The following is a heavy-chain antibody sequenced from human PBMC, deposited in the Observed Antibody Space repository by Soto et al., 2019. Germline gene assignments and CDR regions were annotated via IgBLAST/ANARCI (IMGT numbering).Heavy chain of an antibody. Sequence: PGRCRRPSCAVSRFSLSSYAMSCVRQAPGEVLEWVSLISASGDSTYYADTVKGRFTISRDKSKNTLHLQINSLRADDTAVYYCANSVVNSLDPWGQGTLVTVSS. V-gene: IGHV3-23*01. CDR3: ANSVVNSLDP. J-gene: IGHJ5*02. CDR2: ISASGDST. CDR1: RFSLSSYA. D-gene: IGHD3-22*01.